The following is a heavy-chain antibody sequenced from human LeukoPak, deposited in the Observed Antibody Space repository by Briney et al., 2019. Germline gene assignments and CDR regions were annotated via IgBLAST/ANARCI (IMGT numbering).Heavy chain of an antibody. CDR1: GGTFSSYA. CDR2: IIPILGIA. V-gene: IGHV1-69*04. D-gene: IGHD3-10*01. CDR3: ALGLDGSGSYYYFDY. Sequence: SVKVSCKASGGTFSSYAISWVRQAPGQGLEWMGRIIPILGIASYAQKFQGRVTITADKSTSTAYMGLSSLRSEDTAVYYCALGLDGSGSYYYFDYWGQGTLVTVSS. J-gene: IGHJ4*02.